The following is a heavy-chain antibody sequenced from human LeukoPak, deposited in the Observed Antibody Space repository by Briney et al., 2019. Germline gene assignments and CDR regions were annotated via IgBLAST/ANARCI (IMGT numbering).Heavy chain of an antibody. J-gene: IGHJ4*02. D-gene: IGHD3-10*01. CDR2: IFYSGST. CDR1: GGSIRSYY. CDR3: ARGSGEGGWFDF. V-gene: IGHV4-59*01. Sequence: PSETLSLTCTDSGGSIRSYYWSWIRQPPGKGLEWIGYIFYSGSTNYNPSLKNRVTISVDTSKNQFSLKLSSVTAADTAVYYCARGSGEGGWFDFWGQGTLVTVSS.